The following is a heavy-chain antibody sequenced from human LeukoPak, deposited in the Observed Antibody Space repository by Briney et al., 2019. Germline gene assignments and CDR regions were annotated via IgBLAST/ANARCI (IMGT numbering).Heavy chain of an antibody. Sequence: PSETLSLTCTVSGGSLSSYYWSWLRQPPGKGLEWIGYIYFIGSTKYNPSLKSRVTISLDKSRKQLSLNLTSVTAADTAVYYCARTSASYYYYMDVWGKGTTVTISS. CDR1: GGSLSSYY. CDR2: IYFIGST. CDR3: ARTSASYYYYMDV. V-gene: IGHV4-59*01. J-gene: IGHJ6*03. D-gene: IGHD3-3*01.